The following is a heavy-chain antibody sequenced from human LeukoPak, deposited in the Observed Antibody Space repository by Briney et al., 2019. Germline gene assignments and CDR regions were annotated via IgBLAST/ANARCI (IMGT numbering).Heavy chain of an antibody. Sequence: ASVKVSCKASGYTFISYGISWVRQAPGQGLEWMGWISSHNGYTKYAQKFQGRVTMTTDTSMSTAYMELGRLRSDDTAVYYCARRRAVAGVNWFDPWGQGTLVTVSS. V-gene: IGHV1-18*01. D-gene: IGHD6-19*01. CDR1: GYTFISYG. CDR3: ARRRAVAGVNWFDP. CDR2: ISSHNGYT. J-gene: IGHJ5*02.